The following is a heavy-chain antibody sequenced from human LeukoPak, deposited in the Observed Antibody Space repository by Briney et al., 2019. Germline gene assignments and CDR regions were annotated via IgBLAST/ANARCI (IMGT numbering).Heavy chain of an antibody. J-gene: IGHJ4*02. V-gene: IGHV1-69*04. CDR2: IIPIFGIA. CDR1: GGTFSSYA. D-gene: IGHD3-22*01. Sequence: SSVKVSCKASGGTFSSYAISWVRQAPGQGLEWMGRIIPIFGIANYAQKFQGRVTITADKSTSTAYMELSSLRSEDTAVYYCASYYYDSSGYYYPLDYWGQGTLVTVSS. CDR3: ASYYYDSSGYYYPLDY.